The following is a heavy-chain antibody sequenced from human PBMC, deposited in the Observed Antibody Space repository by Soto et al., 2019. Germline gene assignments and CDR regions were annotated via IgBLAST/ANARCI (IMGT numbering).Heavy chain of an antibody. CDR2: SSNSGTFT. J-gene: IGHJ4*02. D-gene: IGHD1-1*01. CDR1: GFTFSDYY. V-gene: IGHV3-11*06. CDR3: ARSGDNYNLLDY. Sequence: GGSLRLSCEASGFTFSDYYMSWIRRAPGKGLEWIAYSSNSGTFTKYADSVKGRFSISRDNAKNSLYLQINNLSGEDTATYFCARSGDNYNLLDYWGQGTPVTVSS.